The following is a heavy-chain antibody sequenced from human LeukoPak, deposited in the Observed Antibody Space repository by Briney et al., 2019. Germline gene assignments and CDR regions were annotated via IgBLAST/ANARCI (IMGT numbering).Heavy chain of an antibody. D-gene: IGHD1-26*01. CDR3: ARDGGATAYSDY. J-gene: IGHJ4*02. Sequence: SETLSLTCTVSGGSISGYYWSWIRQPPGKGLEWIGYIYYSGSTNYNPSLKSRVTISVDTSKNQFSLKLTSVSAADTAVYYCARDGGATAYSDYWGQGTLVTVSS. CDR1: GGSISGYY. V-gene: IGHV4-59*01. CDR2: IYYSGST.